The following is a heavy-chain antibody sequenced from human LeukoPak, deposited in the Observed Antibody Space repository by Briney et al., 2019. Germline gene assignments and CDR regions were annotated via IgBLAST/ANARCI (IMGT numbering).Heavy chain of an antibody. CDR3: AREVTLGLCGRTSCREDAMDV. CDR1: GYTFISYG. Sequence: GASVKVSCKASGYTFISYGISWVRQAPGQGLEWMGWISAYNGNTNYAQKFQGRVTMTTDASTTTAYVELRSLRSDDTAVYYCAREVTLGLCGRTSCREDAMDVWGQGTTVTFSS. CDR2: ISAYNGNT. J-gene: IGHJ6*02. D-gene: IGHD2-2*01. V-gene: IGHV1-18*01.